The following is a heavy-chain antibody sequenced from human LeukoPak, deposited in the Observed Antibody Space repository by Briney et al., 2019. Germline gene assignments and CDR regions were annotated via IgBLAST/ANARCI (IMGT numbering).Heavy chain of an antibody. Sequence: SETLSLTCTVSGVSISSFFWSWLRQPSGKGLEWIGYVHSSGSTKYNPSLKSRLIISVDMSKNQFSLKLRSVSVADTAVYYCARLAPGNYDILAGDPKVVFDYWGQGALVTVSS. CDR2: VHSSGST. CDR3: ARLAPGNYDILAGDPKVVFDY. J-gene: IGHJ4*02. D-gene: IGHD3-9*01. CDR1: GVSISSFF. V-gene: IGHV4-59*01.